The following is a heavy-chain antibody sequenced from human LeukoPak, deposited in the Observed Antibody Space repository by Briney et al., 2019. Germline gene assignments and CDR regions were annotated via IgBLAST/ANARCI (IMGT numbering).Heavy chain of an antibody. CDR3: ARQVDCSSTSCYASSPFYYFDY. CDR2: IYPGDSDT. Sequence: GESLKISCQGSDYGFTSYWIGWVRQLPGKGLEWMGIIYPGDSDTRYSPPFQGQVTISADKSISTAYLQWSSLKASDTAMYYCARQVDCSSTSCYASSPFYYFDYWGQGTLVTVSS. V-gene: IGHV5-51*01. J-gene: IGHJ4*02. D-gene: IGHD2-2*01. CDR1: DYGFTSYW.